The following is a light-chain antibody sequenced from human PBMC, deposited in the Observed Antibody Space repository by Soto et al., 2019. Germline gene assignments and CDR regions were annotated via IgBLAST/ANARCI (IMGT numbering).Light chain of an antibody. Sequence: EIVLTQSPGTLSLSPGERATLSCRASQSVSSSYLAWYQQKPGQAPRLLIYGASSRATGIPARFTGSGSGTDFTLTISSLEPEDSAVYYCQHRSNWPGTFGQGTKLDIK. CDR2: GAS. CDR3: QHRSNWPGT. J-gene: IGKJ1*01. V-gene: IGKV3D-20*02. CDR1: QSVSSSY.